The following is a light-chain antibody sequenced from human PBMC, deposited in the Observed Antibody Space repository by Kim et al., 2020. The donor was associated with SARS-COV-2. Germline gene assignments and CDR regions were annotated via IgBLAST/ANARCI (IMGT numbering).Light chain of an antibody. V-gene: IGKV3-15*01. CDR1: QSVNSN. Sequence: SPGETATLSCRATQSVNSNVAGYQQKPGQAPRLLIYDASTRATDIPARFSGSGSGTDFTLTISSLQSEDLAIYHCQQYDDWPPWTFGQGTKVDIK. CDR2: DAS. J-gene: IGKJ1*01. CDR3: QQYDDWPPWT.